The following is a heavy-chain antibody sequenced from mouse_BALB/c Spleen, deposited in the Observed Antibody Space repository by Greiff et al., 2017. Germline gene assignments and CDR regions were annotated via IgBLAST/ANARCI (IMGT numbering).Heavy chain of an antibody. J-gene: IGHJ2*01. V-gene: IGHV1-20*02. Sequence: EVQVVESGPELVKPGASVKISCKASGYSFTGYFMNWVMQSHGKSLEWIGRINPYNGDTFYNQKFKGKATLTVDKSSSTAHMELRSLASEDSAVYYCARGSSSIDYWGQGTTLTVSS. D-gene: IGHD1-1*01. CDR1: GYSFTGYF. CDR2: INPYNGDT. CDR3: ARGSSSIDY.